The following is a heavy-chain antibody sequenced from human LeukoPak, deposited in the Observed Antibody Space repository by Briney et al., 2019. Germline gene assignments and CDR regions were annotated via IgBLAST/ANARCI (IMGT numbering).Heavy chain of an antibody. CDR3: ARGYLDYYYYYMDV. CDR1: GGSISSGSYY. CDR2: IYTSGST. Sequence: SETLSLTCTVSGGSISSGSYYWSWIRQPAGKGLEWIGRIYTSGSTNYNPSLKSRVTISVDTSKNQFSLKLSSVTAADTAVYYCARGYLDYYYYYMDVWGKGTTVTISS. D-gene: IGHD3-16*02. V-gene: IGHV4-61*02. J-gene: IGHJ6*03.